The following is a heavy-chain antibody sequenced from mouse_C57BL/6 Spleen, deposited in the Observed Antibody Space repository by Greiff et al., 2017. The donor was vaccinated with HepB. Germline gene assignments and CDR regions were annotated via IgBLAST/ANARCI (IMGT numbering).Heavy chain of an antibody. Sequence: EVQLQQSGPELVKPGASVKMSCKASGYTFTDYNMHWVKQSHGKSLEWIGYINPNNGGTSYNQKFKGKATLTVNKSSSTAYMELRSLTSEDSAVYYFASYYYGSSYDAMDYWGQGTSVTVSS. CDR1: GYTFTDYN. J-gene: IGHJ4*01. D-gene: IGHD1-1*01. CDR2: INPNNGGT. CDR3: ASYYYGSSYDAMDY. V-gene: IGHV1-22*01.